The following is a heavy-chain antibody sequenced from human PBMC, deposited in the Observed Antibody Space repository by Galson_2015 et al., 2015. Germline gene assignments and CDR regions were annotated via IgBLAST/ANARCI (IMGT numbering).Heavy chain of an antibody. CDR1: GFTVSSNY. Sequence: SLRLSCAASGFTVSSNYMSWVRQAPGKGLEWVSVIYSGGSTYYADSVKGRFTISRDNSKNTLYLQMNSLRAEDTAVYYCARDHHGDYVHYWGQGTLVTVSS. V-gene: IGHV3-53*01. CDR3: ARDHHGDYVHY. CDR2: IYSGGST. J-gene: IGHJ4*02. D-gene: IGHD4-17*01.